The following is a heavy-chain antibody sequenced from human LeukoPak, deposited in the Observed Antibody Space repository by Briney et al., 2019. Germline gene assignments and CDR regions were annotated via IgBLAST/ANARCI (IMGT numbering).Heavy chain of an antibody. J-gene: IGHJ4*02. CDR3: ARDRSYDFWSGYSTPDY. CDR1: GFTFSSYA. Sequence: GGSLRLSCAASGFTFSSYAMSWVRQAPGKGLEWVAVIWYDGSNKYYADSVEGRFTISRDNSKNTLDLQMNSLRAEDTAVYYCARDRSYDFWSGYSTPDYWGQGTLVTVSS. V-gene: IGHV3-33*08. D-gene: IGHD3-3*01. CDR2: IWYDGSNK.